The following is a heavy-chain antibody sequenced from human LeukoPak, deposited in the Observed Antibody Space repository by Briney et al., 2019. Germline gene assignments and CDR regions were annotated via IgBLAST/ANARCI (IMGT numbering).Heavy chain of an antibody. CDR2: ISYDGSNK. CDR1: GFTFRNYG. CDR3: ARGRQGGYFDY. Sequence: GGSLRLSCAASGFTFRNYGMHWVRQAPGKGLDWVAVISYDGSNKYYADSVKGRFTTSRDNAKNTLYLQMNSLRVEDTAVYYCARGRQGGYFDYWGQGVLVTVSS. V-gene: IGHV3-30*03. J-gene: IGHJ4*02. D-gene: IGHD3-16*01.